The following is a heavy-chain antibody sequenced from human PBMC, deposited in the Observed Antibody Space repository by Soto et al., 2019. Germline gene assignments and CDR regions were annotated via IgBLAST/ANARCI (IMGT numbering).Heavy chain of an antibody. Sequence: GPSLRPSFTSSGFTVSICTMHGVRQAPGKGRAWVAVVSYDGSNKYYAASVKGRFTISRDNSKNTLYLQMNSLRAEDTAVYYCAKVSSGYYYTFFDYWGQGTLVTVSS. CDR1: GFTVSICT. V-gene: IGHV3-30*18. CDR2: VSYDGSNK. D-gene: IGHD3-22*01. J-gene: IGHJ4*02. CDR3: AKVSSGYYYTFFDY.